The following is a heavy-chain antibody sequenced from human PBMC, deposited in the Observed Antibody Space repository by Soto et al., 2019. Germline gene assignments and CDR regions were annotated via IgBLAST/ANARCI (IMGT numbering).Heavy chain of an antibody. J-gene: IGHJ4*02. CDR3: ARGVGGAINY. V-gene: IGHV3-30-3*01. D-gene: IGHD1-26*01. CDR2: ISYDGSNK. CDR1: GFTFSSYA. Sequence: ESGGGVVQPGRSLRLSCAASGFTFSSYAMHWVRQAPGKGLEWVAVISYDGSNKYYADSVKGRFTISRDNSKNTLYLQMNSLRAEDTAVYYCARGVGGAINYWGQGTLVTVSS.